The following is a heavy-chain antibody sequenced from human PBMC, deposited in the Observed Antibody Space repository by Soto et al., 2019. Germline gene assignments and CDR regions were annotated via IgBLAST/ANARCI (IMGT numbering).Heavy chain of an antibody. CDR1: GYTFTSYG. CDR2: ISAYNGNT. CDR3: AIGTPHYDAGTGYAFDI. D-gene: IGHD5-12*01. Sequence: QVQLVQSGAEVQKPGASVKVSCKASGYTFTSYGISWVRQAPGQGLEWMGWISAYNGNTNYAQKLQGRVTMTTDTSTSTAYMELRSLRSDDTAVYYCAIGTPHYDAGTGYAFDIWGQGTMVTVSS. V-gene: IGHV1-18*01. J-gene: IGHJ3*02.